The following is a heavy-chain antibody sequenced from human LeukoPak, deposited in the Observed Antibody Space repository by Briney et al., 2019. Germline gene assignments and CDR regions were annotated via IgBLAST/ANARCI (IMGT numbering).Heavy chain of an antibody. CDR3: AKGDYSKYYYYGMDV. CDR1: GFTFSSYA. CDR2: ISGSGGST. D-gene: IGHD4-11*01. J-gene: IGHJ6*02. Sequence: GGSLRLSCTASGFTFSSYAMSWVRQAPGKGLEWVSAISGSGGSTYYADSVKGRFTISRDNSKNTLYLQMNSLRAEDTAVYYCAKGDYSKYYYYGMDVWGQGTTVTVSS. V-gene: IGHV3-23*01.